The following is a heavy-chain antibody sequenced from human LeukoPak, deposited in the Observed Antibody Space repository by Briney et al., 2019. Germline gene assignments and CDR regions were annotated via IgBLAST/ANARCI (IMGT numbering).Heavy chain of an antibody. Sequence: GASVKVSCKASGYTFTYYYMHWVRQAPGQGLEWMGWINPNSGGTNYAQKFQGRVTMTRDTSTSTAYMELRSLRSDDTAVYYCARDEKAIVVVVAATEDPYFDYWGQGTLVTVSS. CDR3: ARDEKAIVVVVAATEDPYFDY. V-gene: IGHV1-2*02. J-gene: IGHJ4*02. D-gene: IGHD2-15*01. CDR1: GYTFTYYY. CDR2: INPNSGGT.